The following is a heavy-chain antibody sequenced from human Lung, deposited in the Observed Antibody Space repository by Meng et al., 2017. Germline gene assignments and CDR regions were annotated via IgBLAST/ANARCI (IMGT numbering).Heavy chain of an antibody. J-gene: IGHJ4*02. Sequence: QVQLVESGGGVVQPGRSLRPSCAASGFTFGSYGMHWVRQAPGKGLVWVAVIWYDGSNKYYADSVKGRFTISRDNSKNTLYLQMNSLRDEDTAVYYCARGRYSSSSAVVDYWGQGTLVTVSS. V-gene: IGHV3-33*01. CDR2: IWYDGSNK. CDR3: ARGRYSSSSAVVDY. D-gene: IGHD6-13*01. CDR1: GFTFGSYG.